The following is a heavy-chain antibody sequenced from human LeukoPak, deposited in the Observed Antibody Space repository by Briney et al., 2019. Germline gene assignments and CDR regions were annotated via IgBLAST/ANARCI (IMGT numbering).Heavy chain of an antibody. V-gene: IGHV4-59*01. CDR1: GGSISSYY. J-gene: IGHJ4*02. CDR2: IYYSGST. CDR3: ARDLGGVGGFDY. D-gene: IGHD3-10*01. Sequence: LETLSLTCTVSGGSISSYYWSWIRQPPGKSLEWIGYIYYSGSTNYNPSLKSRVTISVDTSKNQFSLKLSSVTAADTAVYYCARDLGGVGGFDYWGQGTLVTVSS.